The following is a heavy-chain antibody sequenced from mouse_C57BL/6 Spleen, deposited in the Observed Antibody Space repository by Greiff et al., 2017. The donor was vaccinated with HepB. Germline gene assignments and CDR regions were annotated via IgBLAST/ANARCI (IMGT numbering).Heavy chain of an antibody. J-gene: IGHJ2*01. V-gene: IGHV3-8*01. Sequence: EVKLVESGPGLAKPSPTLSLTCSVTGYSITSDYWHWIRKFPGNKLEYMGYISYSGSTYYNPSLNSRISITRDTSKNQYYLQLNSVTTEDTATYYCARRGYGNYFDYWGQGTTLTVSS. CDR1: GYSITSDY. CDR3: ARRGYGNYFDY. CDR2: ISYSGST. D-gene: IGHD2-1*01.